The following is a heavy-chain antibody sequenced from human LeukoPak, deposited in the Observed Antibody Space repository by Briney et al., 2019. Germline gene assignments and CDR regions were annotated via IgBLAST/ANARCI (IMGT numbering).Heavy chain of an antibody. J-gene: IGHJ4*02. Sequence: GRSLRLSCAASGFTLSSYWMYWVRQAPGKGLEWVSLIWYDGSNKYYADSVKGRFTISRDNSKNTLYLQMNSLRAEDTAVYYCPIVSGKVNYGGQGPLVTVSS. CDR1: GFTLSSYW. V-gene: IGHV3-33*01. D-gene: IGHD3-10*01. CDR2: IWYDGSNK. CDR3: PIVSGKVNY.